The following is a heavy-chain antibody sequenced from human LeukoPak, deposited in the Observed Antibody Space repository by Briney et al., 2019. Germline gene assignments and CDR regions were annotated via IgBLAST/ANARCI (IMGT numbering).Heavy chain of an antibody. CDR2: ISYDRSNK. J-gene: IGHJ4*02. Sequence: GRSLRLSCSASGFTFSSYAMHWDRQAPGKGLEWLAVISYDRSNKYHADSVKGRFTISRDNSKNTLYLQMNSLRAEDTAVYYCAREYCSRTSCPLFDYWGQGTLVTVSS. CDR3: AREYCSRTSCPLFDY. CDR1: GFTFSSYA. V-gene: IGHV3-30-3*01. D-gene: IGHD2-2*01.